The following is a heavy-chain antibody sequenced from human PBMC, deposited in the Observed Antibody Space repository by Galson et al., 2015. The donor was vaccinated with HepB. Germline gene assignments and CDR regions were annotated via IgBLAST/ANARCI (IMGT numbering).Heavy chain of an antibody. V-gene: IGHV3-15*07. Sequence: SLRLSCAASGFSFSNAWMNWVRQAPGKGLEWVGRIKSQTDGGTTYYADSVKGRFTISRDNSKNTLYLQMNSLRAEDTAVYYCAKDSRRELIFLHSHKYYFDYWGQGTLVTVSS. CDR2: IKSQTDGGTT. CDR3: AKDSRRELIFLHSHKYYFDY. CDR1: GFSFSNAW. D-gene: IGHD1-26*01. J-gene: IGHJ4*02.